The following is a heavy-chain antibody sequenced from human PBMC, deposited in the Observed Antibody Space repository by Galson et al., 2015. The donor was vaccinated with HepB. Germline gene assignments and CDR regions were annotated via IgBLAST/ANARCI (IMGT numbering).Heavy chain of an antibody. D-gene: IGHD3-16*01. CDR2: ISWNSGSI. J-gene: IGHJ5*02. CDR3: AKGEGARFDP. CDR1: GFTFDDYA. V-gene: IGHV3-9*01. Sequence: SLRLSCAASGFTFDDYAMHWVRQAPGKGLEWVSGISWNSGSIGYADSVKGRFTISRDNAKNSLYLQMNSLRAEDTALYYCAKGEGARFDPWCQRTLVTVSS.